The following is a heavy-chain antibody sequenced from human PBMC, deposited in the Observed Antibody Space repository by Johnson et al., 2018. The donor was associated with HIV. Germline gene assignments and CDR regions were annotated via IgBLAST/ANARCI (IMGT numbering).Heavy chain of an antibody. CDR1: GFTFSSYD. CDR3: ARGDYGGNLDALYS. D-gene: IGHD4-23*01. Sequence: VQLVESGGGLVQPGGSLRLSCAASGFTFSSYDMPWVRQATGKGLEWVSAIGTAGDTYYPGSVKGRFTIYRENDKNSLYLQMNSLRAGDTAVYYCARGDYGGNLDALYSWGQGTMVTISS. CDR2: IGTAGDT. J-gene: IGHJ3*02. V-gene: IGHV3-13*01.